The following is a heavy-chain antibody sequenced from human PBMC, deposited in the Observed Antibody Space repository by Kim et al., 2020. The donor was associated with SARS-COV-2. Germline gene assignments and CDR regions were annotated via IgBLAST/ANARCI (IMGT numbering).Heavy chain of an antibody. Sequence: SETLSLTCTVSGGSISSGDYYWSWIRQPPGKGLEWIGYIYYSGSTYYNPSLKSRVTISVDTSKNQFSLKLSSVTAADTAVYYCARDRGLKGFARIAAAGSGLYFDYWGQGTLVTVSS. D-gene: IGHD6-13*01. CDR1: GGSISSGDYY. J-gene: IGHJ4*02. CDR2: IYYSGST. V-gene: IGHV4-30-4*01. CDR3: ARDRGLKGFARIAAAGSGLYFDY.